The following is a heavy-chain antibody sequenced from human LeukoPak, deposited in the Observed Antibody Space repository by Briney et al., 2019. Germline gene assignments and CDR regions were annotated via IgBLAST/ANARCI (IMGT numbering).Heavy chain of an antibody. D-gene: IGHD3-16*01. CDR1: GYKFTDDY. Sequence: GSVKVSCKASGYKFTDDYMHWVRQAPGQGLEFMAGINPDSGFTNYAQKFKGRVTMTRDTSISTAYLEVRSLTSDDTAVYYCAPTAEAYTSWWKVWGQGTLVTVSS. CDR3: APTAEAYTSWWKV. J-gene: IGHJ4*02. V-gene: IGHV1-2*02. CDR2: INPDSGFT.